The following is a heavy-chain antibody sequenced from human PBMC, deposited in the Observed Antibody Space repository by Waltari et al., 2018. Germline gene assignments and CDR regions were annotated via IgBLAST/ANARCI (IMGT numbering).Heavy chain of an antibody. D-gene: IGHD2-15*01. CDR3: ARGSDLGGFDY. Sequence: QVQLQESGPGLVKPSETLSLTCTVSGGSISSYYWSWIRQPPGKGLEWIGYIYYSGVTNYNPSLKSRVTISVDTAKNQFSLKLSSVTAADTAMYYCARGSDLGGFDYWGQGTLVTVSS. CDR2: IYYSGVT. CDR1: GGSISSYY. J-gene: IGHJ4*02. V-gene: IGHV4-59*01.